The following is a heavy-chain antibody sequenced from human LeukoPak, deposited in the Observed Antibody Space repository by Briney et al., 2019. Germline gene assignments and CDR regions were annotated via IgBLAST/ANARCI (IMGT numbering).Heavy chain of an antibody. Sequence: PSETLSLTCAVYGGSFSGYYWSWIRQPPGKGLEWIGEINHSGSTNYNPSLKSRVTISVDTSKNQFSLKLSSVTAADTAVYYCARGLIYGGNWDLDYWGQGTLVTVSS. D-gene: IGHD4-23*01. V-gene: IGHV4-34*01. CDR1: GGSFSGYY. J-gene: IGHJ4*02. CDR3: ARGLIYGGNWDLDY. CDR2: INHSGST.